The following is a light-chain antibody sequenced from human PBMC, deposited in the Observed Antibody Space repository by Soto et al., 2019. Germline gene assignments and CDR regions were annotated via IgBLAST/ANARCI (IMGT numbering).Light chain of an antibody. Sequence: DIQMTQSPSSLSASIGDTVTITCRASQSIASFLNWLQLKPGKAPKLLISDTSTLQSGVLSRFSGGGSGTEFTLTIRSLQPEDSALYFCLQDYSPLLAFGAGTRVEIK. CDR2: DTS. CDR3: LQDYSPLLA. CDR1: QSIASF. J-gene: IGKJ4*01. V-gene: IGKV1-39*01.